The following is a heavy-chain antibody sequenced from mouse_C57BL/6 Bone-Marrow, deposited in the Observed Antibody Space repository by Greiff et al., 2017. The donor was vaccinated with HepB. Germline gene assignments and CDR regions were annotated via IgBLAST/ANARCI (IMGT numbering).Heavy chain of an antibody. V-gene: IGHV1-55*01. CDR2: IYPGSGST. CDR1: GYTFTSYW. J-gene: IGHJ1*03. Sequence: QVQLQQPGAELVKPGASVKMSCKASGYTFTSYWITWVKQRPGQGLEWIGDIYPGSGSTNYNEKFKSKATLTGDTSSSTAYMQLSSLTSEDSAVYYCARYYYGSSLWYFDVWGTGTTVTVSS. CDR3: ARYYYGSSLWYFDV. D-gene: IGHD1-1*01.